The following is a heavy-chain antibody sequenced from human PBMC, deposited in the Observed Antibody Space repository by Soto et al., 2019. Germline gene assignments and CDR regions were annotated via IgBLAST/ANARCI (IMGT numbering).Heavy chain of an antibody. V-gene: IGHV4-34*01. CDR3: ARVWAAAGTDVDY. CDR1: GGSFSGYY. J-gene: IGHJ4*02. CDR2: INHSGST. Sequence: SETLSLTCAVYGGSFSGYYWSWIRQPPGKGLEWIGEINHSGSTNYNPSLKSRVTISVDTSKNQFSLKLSSVTAADTAVYYCARVWAAAGTDVDYWGQGTLVTVSS. D-gene: IGHD6-13*01.